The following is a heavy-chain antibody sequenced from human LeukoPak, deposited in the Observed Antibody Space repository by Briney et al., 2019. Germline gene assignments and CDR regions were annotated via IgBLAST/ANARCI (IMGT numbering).Heavy chain of an antibody. CDR2: ITGSSSYI. CDR3: ARDLGYCSGGSCYYYGMDV. D-gene: IGHD2-15*01. V-gene: IGHV3-21*01. J-gene: IGHJ6*02. Sequence: PGGSLRLSCAASGFTFSSYTMSWVRQAPGKGLEWVSSITGSSSYIYYADSVRGRFTISRDNAKNSVYLQMNSLRAEDTAVYYCARDLGYCSGGSCYYYGMDVGGLGTTVTVSS. CDR1: GFTFSSYT.